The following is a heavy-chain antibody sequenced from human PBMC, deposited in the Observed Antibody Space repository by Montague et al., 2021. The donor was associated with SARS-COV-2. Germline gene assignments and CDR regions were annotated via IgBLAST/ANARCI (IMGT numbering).Heavy chain of an antibody. V-gene: IGHV6-1*01. Sequence: CAISGDSVSSNNVAWNWIRQSPSRGLEWLGRPNYRSKWHYDYAVSVKSRILIIPNTSDNQFSMQLNSVTPEDTAVYYCARAAHICSTWTFSGYGIDVWGQGTTVTASS. CDR3: ARAAHICSTWTFSGYGIDV. J-gene: IGHJ6*02. CDR1: GDSVSSNNVA. D-gene: IGHD6-13*01. CDR2: PNYRSKWHY.